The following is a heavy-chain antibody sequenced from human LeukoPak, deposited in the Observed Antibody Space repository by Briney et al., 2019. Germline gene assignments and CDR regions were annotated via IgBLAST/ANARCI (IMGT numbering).Heavy chain of an antibody. J-gene: IGHJ4*02. D-gene: IGHD3-10*01. CDR3: ARDRGSDLWFGESYYFDY. V-gene: IGHV3-21*01. CDR2: ISSSSSYI. Sequence: PGGSLRLSCAASGFTCSSYSMNWVRQAPGKGLEWVSSISSSSSYIYYADSVKGRFTISRDNAKNSLYLQMNSLRAEDTAVYYCARDRGSDLWFGESYYFDYWGQGTLVTVSS. CDR1: GFTCSSYS.